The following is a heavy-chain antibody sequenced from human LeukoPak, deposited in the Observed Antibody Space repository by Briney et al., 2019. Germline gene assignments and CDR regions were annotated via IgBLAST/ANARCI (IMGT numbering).Heavy chain of an antibody. CDR3: ARGQRAIGYCSSTSCSFGMDV. D-gene: IGHD2-2*01. J-gene: IGHJ6*04. CDR2: IKQDGSEK. V-gene: IGHV3-7*03. Sequence: GGSLRLSCAASGFSLGNYWMTWVRQAPGKGLEWVANIKQDGSEKYYVDSVKGRFTISRDNAKNSLYLQMNSLRAEDTAVYYCARGQRAIGYCSSTSCSFGMDVWGKGTTVTVSS. CDR1: GFSLGNYW.